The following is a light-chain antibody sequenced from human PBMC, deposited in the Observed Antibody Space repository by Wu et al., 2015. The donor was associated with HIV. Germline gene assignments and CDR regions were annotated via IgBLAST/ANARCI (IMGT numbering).Light chain of an antibody. Sequence: EIVLTQSPATLSLSPGERATLSCRASQSVGSYLAWYQQKPGQTPRLLIYGASSRATGIPDRFSGSGSGTDFTLTISRLEPEDFAVYYCQQYGSSHSFGQGTKLEIK. V-gene: IGKV3-20*01. CDR1: QSVGSY. CDR3: QQYGSSHS. J-gene: IGKJ2*03. CDR2: GAS.